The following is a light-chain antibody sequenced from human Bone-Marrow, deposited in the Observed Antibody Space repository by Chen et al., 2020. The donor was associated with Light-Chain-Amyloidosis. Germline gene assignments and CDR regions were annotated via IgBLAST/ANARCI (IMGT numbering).Light chain of an antibody. CDR2: EVS. Sequence: QSALTQPASVSGSPGQSITISCTGTSSDVGSYNLVSWYQQHPGTAPKLMIYEVSKRPSGVSNRFSGSKSGNTASLTISGLQADDEADYYCCSYAGSSTFVVFGGGTKLTVL. V-gene: IGLV2-23*02. CDR1: SSDVGSYNL. J-gene: IGLJ2*01. CDR3: CSYAGSSTFVV.